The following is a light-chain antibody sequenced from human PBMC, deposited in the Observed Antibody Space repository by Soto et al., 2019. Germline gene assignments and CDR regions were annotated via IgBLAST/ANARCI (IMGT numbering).Light chain of an antibody. CDR2: GAS. J-gene: IGKJ1*01. CDR3: QQYDNSPRWT. CDR1: QSVNNDY. V-gene: IGKV3-20*01. Sequence: EMVLTQSPGILSLSPGERATLSCRASQSVNNDYLAWYQQKPGQAPRLLIYGASNRATGIPDRISGSGSGTDITLTSSRLEPEDFAVYYCQQYDNSPRWTFGQGTKVEIK.